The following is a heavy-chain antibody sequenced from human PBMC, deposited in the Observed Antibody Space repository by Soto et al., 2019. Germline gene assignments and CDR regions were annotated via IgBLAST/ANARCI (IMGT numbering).Heavy chain of an antibody. CDR1: GDSISSGNW. V-gene: IGHV4-4*02. D-gene: IGHD6-19*01. Sequence: SETLSLTCAVSGDSISSGNWWSWVRQPPGKGLEWIGEIHHSGSTNYNPSLKSRVTISLDKSKNEFSLKVSSVTAADTAVYYCARAGRAVDFDYWGQGALVTVSS. J-gene: IGHJ4*02. CDR2: IHHSGST. CDR3: ARAGRAVDFDY.